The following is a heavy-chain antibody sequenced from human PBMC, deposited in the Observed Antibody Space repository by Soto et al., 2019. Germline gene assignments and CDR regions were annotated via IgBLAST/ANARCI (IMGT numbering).Heavy chain of an antibody. D-gene: IGHD5-12*01. CDR2: IYSGGST. V-gene: IGHV3-66*01. CDR3: ASDKPDKSGYDYYCYYYMDV. Sequence: GASLRLSCAASGFTVSSNYMSWVRQAPGKGLEWVSVIYSGGSTYYADSVKGRFTISRDNYKNTLYLQMNSLRAEDTAVYYCASDKPDKSGYDYYCYYYMDVWGKGTTVTIS. CDR1: GFTVSSNY. J-gene: IGHJ6*03.